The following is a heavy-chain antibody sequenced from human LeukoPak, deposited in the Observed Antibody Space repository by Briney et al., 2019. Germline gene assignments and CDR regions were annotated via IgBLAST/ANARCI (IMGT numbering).Heavy chain of an antibody. Sequence: GGPLTLPCTASGDTLSRQWVHGPRHSPGRALVGVSRIKSCGSSTTYADAVKGRFTISRDNAKNTLYLQMNSLRAEDTAVYYCVREPYCSGGSCYTSGFDCWGQGTLVTVSS. D-gene: IGHD2-15*01. CDR1: GDTLSRQW. CDR2: IKSCGSST. J-gene: IGHJ4*02. V-gene: IGHV3-74*01. CDR3: VREPYCSGGSCYTSGFDC.